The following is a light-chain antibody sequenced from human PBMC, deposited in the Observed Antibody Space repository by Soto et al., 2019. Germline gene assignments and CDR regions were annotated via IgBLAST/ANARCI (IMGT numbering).Light chain of an antibody. Sequence: QSALTQPRSVSGSPGQSVTISCTGTSIDVGAYNYVSWYQHHPGKAPKLMIYDVSKRPSGVPDRFSGSKSGNTAPLTISGLQADDEADYYCCLYAGSYTSVFGGGTKLTVL. CDR2: DVS. CDR3: CLYAGSYTSV. V-gene: IGLV2-11*01. CDR1: SIDVGAYNY. J-gene: IGLJ2*01.